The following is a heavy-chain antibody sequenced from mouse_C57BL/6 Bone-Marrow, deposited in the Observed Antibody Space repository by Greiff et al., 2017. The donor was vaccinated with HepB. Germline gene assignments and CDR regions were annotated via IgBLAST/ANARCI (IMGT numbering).Heavy chain of an antibody. CDR2: ISSGGSYT. Sequence: EVNVVESGGDLVKPGGSLKLSCAASGFTFSSYGMSWVRQTPDKRLEWVATISSGGSYTYYPDSVKGRFTISRDNAKNTLYLQMSSLKSEDTAMYYCARLHYYGSSYWYFDVWGTGTTVTVSS. V-gene: IGHV5-6*01. J-gene: IGHJ1*03. CDR1: GFTFSSYG. CDR3: ARLHYYGSSYWYFDV. D-gene: IGHD1-1*01.